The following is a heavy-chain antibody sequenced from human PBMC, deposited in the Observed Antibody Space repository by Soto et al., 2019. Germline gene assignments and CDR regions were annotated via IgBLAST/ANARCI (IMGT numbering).Heavy chain of an antibody. Sequence: GGSLRLSCKASGYTFTSYAMHWVRQAPGQRLEWMGWINAGNGNTKYSQKFQGRVTITRDTSASTAYMELSSLRSEDTAVYYCARGSFLGYCSSTSCYTPSFDIWGQGTMVTVSS. J-gene: IGHJ3*02. V-gene: IGHV1-3*01. D-gene: IGHD2-2*02. CDR1: GYTFTSYA. CDR2: INAGNGNT. CDR3: ARGSFLGYCSSTSCYTPSFDI.